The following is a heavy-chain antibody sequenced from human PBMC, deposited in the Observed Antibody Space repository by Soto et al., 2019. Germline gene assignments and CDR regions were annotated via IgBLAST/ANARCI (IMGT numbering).Heavy chain of an antibody. CDR2: ISGSGSTI. D-gene: IGHD2-2*01. Sequence: EVQLLESGGGLVQPGGSLRLSCAASGFTFSSYAMSWVRQAPGKGLEWVSAISGSGSTIYYADSVKGRFTISRDSAKNSLYLQMNSLRAEDTAVYYCAREGTSGGIDYWGQGTLVTVSS. V-gene: IGHV3-23*01. CDR1: GFTFSSYA. CDR3: AREGTSGGIDY. J-gene: IGHJ4*02.